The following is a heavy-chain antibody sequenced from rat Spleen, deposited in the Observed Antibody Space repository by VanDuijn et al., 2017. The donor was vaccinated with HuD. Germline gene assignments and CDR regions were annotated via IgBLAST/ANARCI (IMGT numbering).Heavy chain of an antibody. CDR1: GFTFSDYN. CDR2: ISTSGSRT. D-gene: IGHD1-12*02. Sequence: EVQLVESGGGLVQPGRSLKLSCAASGFTFSDYNMAWVRQAPKKGLEWVATISTSGSRTYYPDSVRGRFTISRDNARSSLYLQMNSLKSEDTATYYCASHYYDGTYYYGYFDYWGQGVMVTVSS. J-gene: IGHJ2*01. V-gene: IGHV5S10*01. CDR3: ASHYYDGTYYYGYFDY.